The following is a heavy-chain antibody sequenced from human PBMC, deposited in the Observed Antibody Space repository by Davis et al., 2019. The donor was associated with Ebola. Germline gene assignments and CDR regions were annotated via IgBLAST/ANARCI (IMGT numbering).Heavy chain of an antibody. CDR1: GFTFSNAW. Sequence: GGSLRLSCAASGFTFSNAWMSWVRQAPGKGLEWVGRIKSKTDGGTTDYAAPVKGRFTISRDDSKNTLYLQMNSLKTEDTAVYYCTTGPRSDEAGGYYYYGMDVWGQGTTVTVSS. CDR2: IKSKTDGGTT. D-gene: IGHD3-10*01. J-gene: IGHJ6*02. CDR3: TTGPRSDEAGGYYYYGMDV. V-gene: IGHV3-15*01.